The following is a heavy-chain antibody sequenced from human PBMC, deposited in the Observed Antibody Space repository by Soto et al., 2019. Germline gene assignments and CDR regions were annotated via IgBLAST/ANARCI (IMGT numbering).Heavy chain of an antibody. Sequence: QVQLQQWGAGLLKPSETLSLTCAVYGGSFSGYYWRWIRQPPGKGLEWIGEINRSGSTNYNPSLKSRVTISVDTSKNQCSLKLSSVTAADTAVYYCARDYYDSSGRPTIDYWGQGTLVTVSS. J-gene: IGHJ4*02. CDR2: INRSGST. D-gene: IGHD3-22*01. V-gene: IGHV4-34*01. CDR1: GGSFSGYY. CDR3: ARDYYDSSGRPTIDY.